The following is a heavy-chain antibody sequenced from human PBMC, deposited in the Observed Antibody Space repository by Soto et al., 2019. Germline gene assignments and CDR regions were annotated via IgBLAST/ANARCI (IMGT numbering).Heavy chain of an antibody. D-gene: IGHD6-6*01. CDR2: IIPIFGTA. V-gene: IGHV1-69*13. J-gene: IGHJ4*02. CDR1: GGTFSNYA. CDR3: ACDPPPSIAARSPFDY. Sequence: SVKVSCKASGGTFSNYAISWVRQAPGQGLEWMGGIIPIFGTANYAQKFQGRVTITADESTSTAYMELSSLRSEDTAVYYCACDPPPSIAARSPFDYWGQGTLVTVSS.